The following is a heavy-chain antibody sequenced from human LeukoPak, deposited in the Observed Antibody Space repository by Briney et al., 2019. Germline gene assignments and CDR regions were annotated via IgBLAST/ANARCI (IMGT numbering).Heavy chain of an antibody. Sequence: GGSLRLSCAASGLSFSSFAMSWVRQGPARGLEWVSSIRGNGETFYADSVKGRFTISRDNSKNTLYLQINSLRAEDTAVYYCAKRGGFGDYYYYYMDVWGKGTTVTVSS. CDR3: AKRGGFGDYYYYYMDV. V-gene: IGHV3-23*01. J-gene: IGHJ6*03. CDR2: IRGNGET. CDR1: GLSFSSFA. D-gene: IGHD3-10*01.